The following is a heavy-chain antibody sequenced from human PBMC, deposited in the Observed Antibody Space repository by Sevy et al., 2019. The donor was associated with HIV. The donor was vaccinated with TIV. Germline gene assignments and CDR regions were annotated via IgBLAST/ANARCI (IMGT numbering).Heavy chain of an antibody. CDR3: ARRLSSAWYFDS. D-gene: IGHD6-19*01. Sequence: GGALRLSCAASGFSVSRNHRNWVRQAPGKGQEWISVIYSDGTTQYADSGEGRFTISRDTSNNTVYLQVSSLRADDTAVYYCARRLSSAWYFDSWGQGTLVTVSS. V-gene: IGHV3-53*01. J-gene: IGHJ4*02. CDR1: GFSVSRNH. CDR2: IYSDGTT.